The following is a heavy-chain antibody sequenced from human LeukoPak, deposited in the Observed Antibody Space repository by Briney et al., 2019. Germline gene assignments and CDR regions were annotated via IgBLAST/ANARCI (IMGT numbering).Heavy chain of an antibody. CDR3: SGVYPYYGSGSYYTLDY. J-gene: IGHJ4*02. D-gene: IGHD3-10*01. V-gene: IGHV4-34*01. Sequence: SETLSLTCAVYGGSFSGYYWSWIRQPPGKGLEWIGEINHSGSTNYNPSLKSRVTISVDTSKNQFSLKLSSVTAADTAVYYCSGVYPYYGSGSYYTLDYWGQGALVTVSS. CDR1: GGSFSGYY. CDR2: INHSGST.